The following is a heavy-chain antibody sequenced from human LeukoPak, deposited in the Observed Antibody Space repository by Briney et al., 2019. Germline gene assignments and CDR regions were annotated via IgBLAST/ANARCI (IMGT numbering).Heavy chain of an antibody. J-gene: IGHJ5*02. CDR1: GGSISSYY. CDR2: IYTSGST. D-gene: IGHD3-10*01. V-gene: IGHV4-4*07. CDR3: ARDSSGSGSYFNWFDP. Sequence: SETLSLTCTVSGGSISSYYWSWIRQPAGKGLEWIGRIYTSGSTNYNPSLKSRVTMSVDTSKNQFSLKLSSVTAADTAVYYCARDSSGSGSYFNWFDPWGQGTLVTVSS.